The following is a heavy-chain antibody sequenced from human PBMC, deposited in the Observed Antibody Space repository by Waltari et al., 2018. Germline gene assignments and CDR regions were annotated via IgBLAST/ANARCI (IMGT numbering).Heavy chain of an antibody. CDR1: GYTFDTYG. D-gene: IGHD2-15*01. V-gene: IGHV1-18*01. CDR2: ISTYTHST. Sequence: QVQLVQSENEVRKPGASVRISCTASGYTFDTYGSSWMRQAPGQALEWVGWISTYTHSTDYAEKFQGRVTMTTDKSTATVYLDLRSLGSDDSAVYFCARDRDYSSGAPPAFWGQGTQVTVSS. J-gene: IGHJ4*02. CDR3: ARDRDYSSGAPPAF.